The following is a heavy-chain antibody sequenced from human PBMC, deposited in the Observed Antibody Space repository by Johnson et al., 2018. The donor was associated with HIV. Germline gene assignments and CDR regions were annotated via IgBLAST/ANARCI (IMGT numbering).Heavy chain of an antibody. CDR2: IYSGGRT. CDR3: TTAIVVVPAAIFIGGGDRSPDAFDI. CDR1: GFTFRSYA. Sequence: VLLVESGGGLIQPGGSLRLSCAASGFTFRSYAMHWVRQAPGKGLEWVSVIYSGGRTYYADSVKGRFTISRDNSKNTLYLQMNSLKTEDTAVYYCTTAIVVVPAAIFIGGGDRSPDAFDIWGQGTMVTVSS. D-gene: IGHD2-2*01. V-gene: IGHV3-53*01. J-gene: IGHJ3*02.